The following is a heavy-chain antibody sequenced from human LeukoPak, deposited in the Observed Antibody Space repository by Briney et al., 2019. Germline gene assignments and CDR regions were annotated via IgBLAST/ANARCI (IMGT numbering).Heavy chain of an antibody. CDR3: AREELRYSSGSSHSYFDY. Sequence: GGSLRLSCAASGFTFSSYEKNWVRQAPGKGLEWVSYISSSGSTIYYADSVKGRFTISRDNAKNSLYLQMDSLRAEDTAVYYCAREELRYSSGSSHSYFDYWGQGTLVTVSS. CDR2: ISSSGSTI. V-gene: IGHV3-48*03. CDR1: GFTFSSYE. D-gene: IGHD6-19*01. J-gene: IGHJ4*02.